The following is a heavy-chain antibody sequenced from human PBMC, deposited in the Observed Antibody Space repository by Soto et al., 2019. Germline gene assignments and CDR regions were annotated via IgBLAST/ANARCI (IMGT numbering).Heavy chain of an antibody. D-gene: IGHD1-26*01. V-gene: IGHV4-59*01. CDR1: GGSISSYC. J-gene: IGHJ4*02. CDR3: ARGVGRYGSHLDY. Sequence: QVQLQESGPGLVKPSETLSLTCTVSGGSISSYCWSWVRQPPGEGLEWIANICNSGGTNYNPSLKSRVVISVDTSRNQFSLKLSSVTAADTAVYYCARGVGRYGSHLDYWGQGTLVTVSS. CDR2: ICNSGGT.